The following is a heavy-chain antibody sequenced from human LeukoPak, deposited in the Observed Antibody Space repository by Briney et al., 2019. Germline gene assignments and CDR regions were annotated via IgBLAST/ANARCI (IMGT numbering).Heavy chain of an antibody. Sequence: GGSLRLSCAASGFTFGSYGMHWVRQAPGKGLEWVTFIRSDGSNKYYADSVKGRFTISRDNSKNTLYLQMNSLRAEDTAVYYCAKDDYYDSSGYYAWDAFDIWGQGTMVTVSS. V-gene: IGHV3-30*02. D-gene: IGHD3-22*01. CDR1: GFTFGSYG. CDR2: IRSDGSNK. J-gene: IGHJ3*02. CDR3: AKDDYYDSSGYYAWDAFDI.